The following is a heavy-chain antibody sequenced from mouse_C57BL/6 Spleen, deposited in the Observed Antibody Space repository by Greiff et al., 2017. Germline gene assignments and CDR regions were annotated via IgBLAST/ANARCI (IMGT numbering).Heavy chain of an antibody. CDR3: AKGRMVTTHAMDY. Sequence: LQESGPELVKPGASVKISCKASGYSFTSYYIHWVKQRPGQGLEWIGWIYPGSGNTKYNEKLKGKATLTAETSSSTAYMQLSSLTSADSAVYYCAKGRMVTTHAMDYWGQGTSVTVSS. V-gene: IGHV1-66*01. CDR1: GYSFTSYY. D-gene: IGHD2-10*02. CDR2: IYPGSGNT. J-gene: IGHJ4*01.